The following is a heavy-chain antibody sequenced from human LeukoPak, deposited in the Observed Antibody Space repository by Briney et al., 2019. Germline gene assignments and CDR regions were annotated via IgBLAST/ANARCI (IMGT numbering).Heavy chain of an antibody. CDR1: GYSISSGNY. CDR3: ARRIVVTRGFDY. V-gene: IGHV4-38-2*01. Sequence: SETLSLTCAVSGYSISSGNYWAWIRQPPGKGLEWIGSIYHSGSTYYNPSLKSRVTISVDTSKNQFSLKLSSVTAADTAVYYCARRIVVTRGFDYWGQGTLVTVSS. J-gene: IGHJ4*02. D-gene: IGHD4-23*01. CDR2: IYHSGST.